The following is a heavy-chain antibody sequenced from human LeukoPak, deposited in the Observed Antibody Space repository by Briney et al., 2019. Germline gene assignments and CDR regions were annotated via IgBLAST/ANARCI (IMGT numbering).Heavy chain of an antibody. D-gene: IGHD3-10*01. CDR3: AKDKYYGSGSYGPLDY. CDR1: GFTFDDYA. CDR2: ISWNSGSI. J-gene: IGHJ4*02. Sequence: PGGSLRLSCAASGFTFDDYAMHWVRQAPGKGLEWVSGISWNSGSIGYADSVKGRFTISRDNAKNSLYLQMSSLRAEDTALYYCAKDKYYGSGSYGPLDYWGQGTLVTVSS. V-gene: IGHV3-9*01.